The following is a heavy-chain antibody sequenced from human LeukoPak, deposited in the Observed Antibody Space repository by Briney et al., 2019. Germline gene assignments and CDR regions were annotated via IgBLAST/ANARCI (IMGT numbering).Heavy chain of an antibody. D-gene: IGHD3-22*01. J-gene: IGHJ4*02. CDR3: ARDGIYDSSGYHLGY. Sequence: GASVKVSCKASGGTFSSYAISWVRQAPGQGLEWMGRIIPILGIANYAQKFQGRVTITADKSTSTAYMELSSLRSEDTAVYYGARDGIYDSSGYHLGYWGQGTLVTVSS. V-gene: IGHV1-69*04. CDR2: IIPILGIA. CDR1: GGTFSSYA.